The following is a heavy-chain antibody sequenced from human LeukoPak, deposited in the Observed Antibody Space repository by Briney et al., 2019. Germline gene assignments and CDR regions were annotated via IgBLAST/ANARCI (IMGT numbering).Heavy chain of an antibody. D-gene: IGHD3-10*01. V-gene: IGHV3-30*18. CDR3: AKDRLWFGELLYYYYYGMDV. CDR1: GFTFSSYG. J-gene: IGHJ6*02. CDR2: ISYDGSNK. Sequence: PGGSLRLSCAASGFTFSSYGIHWVRQAPGKGLEWVAVISYDGSNKYYADSVKGRFTISRDNSKNTLYLQMNSLRAEDAAVYYCAKDRLWFGELLYYYYYGMDVWGQGTTVTVSS.